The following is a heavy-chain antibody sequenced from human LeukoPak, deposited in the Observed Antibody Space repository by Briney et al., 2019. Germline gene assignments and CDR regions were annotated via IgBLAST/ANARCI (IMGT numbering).Heavy chain of an antibody. Sequence: ASVKVSCKVSGYTLTELSMHWVRQAPGKGLECMGGFDPEDGETIYAQKFQGRVTMTEDTSTDTAYMELSSLRSEDTAVYYCATANGGYYYGSFDYWGQGTLVTVSS. V-gene: IGHV1-24*01. CDR3: ATANGGYYYGSFDY. CDR1: GYTLTELS. J-gene: IGHJ4*02. D-gene: IGHD3-10*01. CDR2: FDPEDGET.